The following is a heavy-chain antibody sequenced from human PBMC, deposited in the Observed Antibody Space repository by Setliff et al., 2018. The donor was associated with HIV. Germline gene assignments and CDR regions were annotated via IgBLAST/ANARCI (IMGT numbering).Heavy chain of an antibody. D-gene: IGHD3-9*01. V-gene: IGHV4-59*13. CDR1: GDSITSYY. CDR2: IYYTGST. Sequence: PSETLSLTCTVSGDSITSYYWTWIRQPPGKGLEWIGHIYYTGSTNYNPSLKSRVTISLDTSKNQFSLNLNSVTAEDTAVYYCVRGNPDYDILTGYWSYYFDYWGQGTLVTVSS. CDR3: VRGNPDYDILTGYWSYYFDY. J-gene: IGHJ4*02.